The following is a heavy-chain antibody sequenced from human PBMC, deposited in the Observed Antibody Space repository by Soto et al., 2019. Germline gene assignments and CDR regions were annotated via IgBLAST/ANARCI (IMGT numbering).Heavy chain of an antibody. J-gene: IGHJ3*02. Sequence: EVQLVESGGRLVQPGGSLTLSCAASGLIMSSYWMSWVRQAPGKGPEWVANIKQDGSQKYYVDSVKGRFTISRDNTKNSLYLQMNSLTAEDTAVYYCARNIYYDFWSGYYAFDIWGQGTMVTVSS. V-gene: IGHV3-7*01. CDR2: IKQDGSQK. CDR3: ARNIYYDFWSGYYAFDI. D-gene: IGHD3-3*01. CDR1: GLIMSSYW.